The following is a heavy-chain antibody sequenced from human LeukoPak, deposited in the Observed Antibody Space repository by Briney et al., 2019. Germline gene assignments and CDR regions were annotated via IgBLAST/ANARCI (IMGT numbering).Heavy chain of an antibody. D-gene: IGHD6-13*01. Sequence: SETLSLTCAVYGDSFSGHYWSWIRQPPGKGLEWIGEITDGERTSYNPSLKSRATISVVPSQRQFSLESDSVAAADTAIYYCVRRSRVAMPNALDLISDFWGQGTLVTVSS. V-gene: IGHV4-34*01. J-gene: IGHJ4*02. CDR3: VRRSRVAMPNALDLISDF. CDR2: ITDGERT. CDR1: GDSFSGHY.